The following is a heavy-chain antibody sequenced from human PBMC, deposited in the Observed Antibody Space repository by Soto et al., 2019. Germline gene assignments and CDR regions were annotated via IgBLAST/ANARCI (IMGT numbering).Heavy chain of an antibody. CDR3: ARGGNEGLVGATPS. CDR2: ISGNGGST. D-gene: IGHD1-26*01. CDR1: GFTFSSYA. J-gene: IGHJ5*02. Sequence: EVQLVESGGGLVQPGGSLRLSCAASGFTFSSYAMHWVRQAPGKGLEYVSLISGNGGSTYYANSVKGRFTISRDNSKNTGYLQMGSMRPEGMAVYYCARGGNEGLVGATPSWGQGTLVTVYS. V-gene: IGHV3-64*01.